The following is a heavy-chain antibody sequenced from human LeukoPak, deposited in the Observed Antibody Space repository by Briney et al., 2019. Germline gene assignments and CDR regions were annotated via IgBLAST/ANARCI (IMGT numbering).Heavy chain of an antibody. D-gene: IGHD6-19*01. J-gene: IGHJ3*02. V-gene: IGHV4-34*01. CDR3: ARGSSGSYLRGDDAFDI. Sequence: SETLSLTCAVYGGSFSGYYWGWIRQPPGKGLEWIGEINHSGSTNYNPSLKSRVTISVDTPKNQFSLKLSSVTAADTAVYYCARGSSGSYLRGDDAFDIWGQGTMVTVSS. CDR2: INHSGST. CDR1: GGSFSGYY.